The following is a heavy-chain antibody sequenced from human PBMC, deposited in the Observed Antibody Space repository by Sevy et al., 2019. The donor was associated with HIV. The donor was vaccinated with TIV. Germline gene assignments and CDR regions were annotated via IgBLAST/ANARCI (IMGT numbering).Heavy chain of an antibody. Sequence: GGSVRLSCAASGFTFSSYGMHWVRQAPGKGLEWVAVIWYDGSNKYYADSVKGRFTISRDNSKNTLYLQMNSLRAEDTAVYYCARDRDDSSGYYYSNYGMDVWGQGTTVTVSS. V-gene: IGHV3-33*01. CDR1: GFTFSSYG. J-gene: IGHJ6*02. D-gene: IGHD3-22*01. CDR3: ARDRDDSSGYYYSNYGMDV. CDR2: IWYDGSNK.